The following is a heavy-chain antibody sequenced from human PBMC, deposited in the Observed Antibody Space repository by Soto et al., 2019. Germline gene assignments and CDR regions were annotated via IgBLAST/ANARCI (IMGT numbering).Heavy chain of an antibody. V-gene: IGHV4-30-2*01. D-gene: IGHD3-22*01. CDR1: GGSISSGGYS. CDR2: IYHSGST. CDR3: ARGGVDYYDGSGYYFSPYYFDY. Sequence: PSETLSLTCAVSGGSISSGGYSWSWIRQPPGKGLEWIGYIYHSGSTYYNPSLKSRVTISVDRSKNQFSLKLSSVTAADTAVYYCARGGVDYYDGSGYYFSPYYFDYWGQGTLVTVS. J-gene: IGHJ4*02.